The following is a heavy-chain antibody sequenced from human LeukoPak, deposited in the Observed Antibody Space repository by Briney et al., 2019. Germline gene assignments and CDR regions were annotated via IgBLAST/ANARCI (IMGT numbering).Heavy chain of an antibody. V-gene: IGHV4-59*01. CDR2: IHFSGST. D-gene: IGHD6-19*01. CDR3: ASGISSGWYDY. CDR1: GGSISSYY. Sequence: SETLSLTCTVSGGSISSYYWGWIRQSPGRGLEYIGFIHFSGSTNYNPSLKSRVTIPVDTSKNQFSLKLSSVTAADTAVYYCASGISSGWYDYWGQGTLVTVSS. J-gene: IGHJ4*02.